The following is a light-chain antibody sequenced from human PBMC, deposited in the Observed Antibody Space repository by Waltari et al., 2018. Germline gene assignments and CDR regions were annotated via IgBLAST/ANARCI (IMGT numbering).Light chain of an antibody. CDR1: SNEVGGYYL. CDR3: SSYASSGTLV. CDR2: EVN. J-gene: IGLJ1*01. V-gene: IGLV2-14*01. Sequence: QPALTHPASVSGSPAQPITIPRTGTSNEVGGYYLASWYQVHPGTVPKLIIYEVNRRPSGVSNRFSGSKSGNTASLTIAGLQAEDEADFYCSSYASSGTLVFGSGTKVTVL.